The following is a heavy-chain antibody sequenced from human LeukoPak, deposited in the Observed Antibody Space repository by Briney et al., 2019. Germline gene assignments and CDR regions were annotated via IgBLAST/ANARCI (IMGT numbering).Heavy chain of an antibody. V-gene: IGHV3-48*01. CDR3: ARDGTAIDAFDI. D-gene: IGHD2-21*02. J-gene: IGHJ3*02. CDR2: ISSSSSTI. CDR1: GFTFSSYS. Sequence: PGGSLRLSCAASGFTFSSYSMNWVRQAPGKVLEWVSYISSSSSTIYYADSVEGRFTISRDNAKNSLYLQMNSLRAEDTAVYYCARDGTAIDAFDIWGQGTMVTVSS.